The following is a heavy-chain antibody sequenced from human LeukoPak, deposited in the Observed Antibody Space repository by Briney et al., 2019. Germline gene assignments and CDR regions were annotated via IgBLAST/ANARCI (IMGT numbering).Heavy chain of an antibody. Sequence: PGGSLRLSCAPSVFHLSDYYMSWIPQAPGEGLEWVSHISSGGTTISYADSVKGRFTISRDNPKNTRYLQMNSLRAEDSAVYYCARKWDRLDYWGQGTLVTVSS. CDR3: ARKWDRLDY. V-gene: IGHV3-11*04. CDR1: VFHLSDYY. J-gene: IGHJ4*02. D-gene: IGHD1-26*01. CDR2: ISSGGTTI.